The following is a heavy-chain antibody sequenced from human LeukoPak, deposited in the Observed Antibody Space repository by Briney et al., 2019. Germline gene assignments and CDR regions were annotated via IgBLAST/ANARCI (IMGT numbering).Heavy chain of an antibody. J-gene: IGHJ4*02. CDR3: ARGPGGSPAPFGFDY. CDR2: IIPMFGAT. D-gene: IGHD1-26*01. Sequence: SVKVSCKASGGTFRSFTINWVRQAPGQGLEWMGGIIPMFGATNYTQKFQGRVTITADESTSTAYMELSSLRSEDTAVYFCARGPGGSPAPFGFDYWGQGTLVTVSS. V-gene: IGHV1-69*13. CDR1: GGTFRSFT.